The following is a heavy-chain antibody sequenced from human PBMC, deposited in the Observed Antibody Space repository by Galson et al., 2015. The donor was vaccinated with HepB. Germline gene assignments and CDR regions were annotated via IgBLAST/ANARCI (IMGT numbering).Heavy chain of an antibody. D-gene: IGHD2-2*01. CDR3: AREQDCSSTSCSPVDAFGI. CDR1: GGSISSGGYY. V-gene: IGHV4-31*03. CDR2: IYYSGST. J-gene: IGHJ3*02. Sequence: SLTCTVSGGSISSGGYYWSWIRQHPGKGLEWIGYIYYSGSTYYNPSLKSRVTISVDTSKNQFSLKLSSVTAADTAVYYCAREQDCSSTSCSPVDAFGIWGQGTMVTVSS.